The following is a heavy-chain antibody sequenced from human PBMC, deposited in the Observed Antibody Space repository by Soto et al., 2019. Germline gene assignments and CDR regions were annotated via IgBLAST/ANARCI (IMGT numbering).Heavy chain of an antibody. D-gene: IGHD3-10*01. CDR2: ISTSVGST. CDR1: GFTFSTYA. V-gene: IGHV3-23*01. Sequence: GGSLRLSCAASGFTFSTYAMSWVRQAPGKGLEWVSAISTSVGSTYYTDSVKGRFTISRDNSKNTLYLQMDSLRAEDTAVYYCAKGGQSYDYWGQGTLVTVSS. J-gene: IGHJ4*02. CDR3: AKGGQSYDY.